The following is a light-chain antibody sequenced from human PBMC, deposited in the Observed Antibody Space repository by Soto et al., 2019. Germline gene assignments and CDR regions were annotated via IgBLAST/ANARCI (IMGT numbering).Light chain of an antibody. V-gene: IGLV2-14*03. Sequence: QAVVTQPASVSGSPGQSITFSCTGTSSDVGSYDYVSWHQQHPGKPPKLIIYDVNNRPSGVPSRFSGSKSGNTASLIISGLQTEDEADYYCCAYSTSGTHVFGTGTKLTVL. CDR3: CAYSTSGTHV. CDR2: DVN. CDR1: SSDVGSYDY. J-gene: IGLJ1*01.